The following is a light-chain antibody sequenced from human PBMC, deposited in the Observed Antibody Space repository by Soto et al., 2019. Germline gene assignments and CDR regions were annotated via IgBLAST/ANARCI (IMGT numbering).Light chain of an antibody. J-gene: IGKJ3*01. CDR3: QQYGSSPFT. CDR2: GAS. Sequence: EIVLTQSPGTLSLSPGEEATLSCRASQSVSSSYLAWYQQKPGQAPRLLIYGASSRATGIPDRFSGSGSGTDFTLTISRLEPEDFAVYYCQQYGSSPFTFGPGTKVDI. V-gene: IGKV3-20*01. CDR1: QSVSSSY.